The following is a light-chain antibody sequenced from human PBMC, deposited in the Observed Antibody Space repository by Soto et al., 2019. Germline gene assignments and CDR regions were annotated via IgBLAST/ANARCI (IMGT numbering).Light chain of an antibody. J-gene: IGLJ1*01. CDR2: DVN. CDR3: SSYKSVSTYV. Sequence: QSALTQPASVSGSPGQSIAISCTGSSSNIGAYNYVFWYQQHPSKAPKLMLYDVNSRPSVVSDRFSGSNSGNTAPLTISGLQAEDEADYYCSSYKSVSTYVLGTGTKLTVL. CDR1: SSNIGAYNY. V-gene: IGLV2-14*03.